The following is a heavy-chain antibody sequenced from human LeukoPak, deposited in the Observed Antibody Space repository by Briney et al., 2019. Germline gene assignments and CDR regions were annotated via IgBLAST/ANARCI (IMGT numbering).Heavy chain of an antibody. D-gene: IGHD3-22*01. Sequence: PGGSLRLSCAASGFTFSSYAMSWVRQAPGKGLVWVSAISGSGGSTYYADSVKGRFTISRDNSKNTLYLQMNSLRAEDTAVYYCANLDSSGYYYPPTTWGQGTLVTVSS. V-gene: IGHV3-23*01. CDR2: ISGSGGST. J-gene: IGHJ5*02. CDR3: ANLDSSGYYYPPTT. CDR1: GFTFSSYA.